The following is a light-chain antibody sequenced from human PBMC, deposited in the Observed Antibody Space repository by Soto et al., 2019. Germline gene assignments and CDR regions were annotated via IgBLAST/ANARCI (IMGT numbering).Light chain of an antibody. CDR2: DAS. CDR1: QSVSSY. CDR3: QHYSSNSGT. J-gene: IGKJ1*01. Sequence: EIVLTQSPGTLSLSPGERVTLPCRASQSVSSYLAWYQQTPGQAPRLLIYDASNRATGIPARFSGRGSGTDFTLTISRLQTEDFETYYCQHYSSNSGTFGPGTKVDIK. V-gene: IGKV3-11*01.